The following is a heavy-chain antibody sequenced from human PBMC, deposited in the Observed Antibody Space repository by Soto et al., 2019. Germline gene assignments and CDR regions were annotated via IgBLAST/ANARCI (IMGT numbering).Heavy chain of an antibody. CDR2: IYYSGST. CDR3: ARRPLCGQSGGYFDY. D-gene: IGHD2-21*01. CDR1: GDSISSGGYY. V-gene: IGHV4-31*03. Sequence: QVQLQESGPGLVKPSQTLSLTCTVSGDSISSGGYYWSWIRQLPGKGLEWIGYIYYSGSTYYNPSLKSRITISVDMSKNQFSLDLTSVTAADTAVYYCARRPLCGQSGGYFDYWGQETLVTVSS. J-gene: IGHJ4*02.